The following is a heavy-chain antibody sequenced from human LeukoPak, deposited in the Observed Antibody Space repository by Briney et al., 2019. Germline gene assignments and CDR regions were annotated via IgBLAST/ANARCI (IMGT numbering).Heavy chain of an antibody. CDR3: ARGGDDYVWGSYRSPGRTGFDY. CDR2: INGEGSST. V-gene: IGHV3-74*01. CDR1: GFTFNNYW. D-gene: IGHD3-16*02. Sequence: GGSLRLSCAASGFTFNNYWMHWVRQVPGKGLVWVSHINGEGSSTRYADSVKGRFTISRDNAKNTLFLQMNRLGAEDTAVYYCARGGDDYVWGSYRSPGRTGFDYWGQGTLVTVSS. J-gene: IGHJ4*02.